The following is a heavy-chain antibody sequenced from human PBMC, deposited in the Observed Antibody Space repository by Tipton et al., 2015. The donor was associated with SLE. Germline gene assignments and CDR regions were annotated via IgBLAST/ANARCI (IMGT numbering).Heavy chain of an antibody. CDR2: IYYSGST. CDR3: ARDQDDFWSSFDAFDI. Sequence: TLSLTCTVSGGSLTSTNFYWGWIRQPPGKGLEWIGSIYYSGSTHYNPSLKSRITISLDTSKNQFSLKLTSVTAADTAIYYCARDQDDFWSSFDAFDIWGLGTMVTVPS. V-gene: IGHV4-39*07. CDR1: GGSLTSTNFY. D-gene: IGHD3-3*01. J-gene: IGHJ3*02.